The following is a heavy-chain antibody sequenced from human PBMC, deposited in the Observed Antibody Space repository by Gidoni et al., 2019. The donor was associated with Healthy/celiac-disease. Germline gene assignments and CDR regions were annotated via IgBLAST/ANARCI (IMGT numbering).Heavy chain of an antibody. D-gene: IGHD3-9*01. CDR1: GFTFSNAR. Sequence: EVQLVESGGGLVKPGGSLRLSCAASGFTFSNARIDVVRQAPGKGLEWVGRIKSKTDGGTTDYAAPVKGRFTISRDDSKNTLYLQMNSLKTEDTAVYYCTTVGYYDILTGYPPHLYMDVWGKGTTVTVSS. CDR2: IKSKTDGGTT. CDR3: TTVGYYDILTGYPPHLYMDV. V-gene: IGHV3-15*01. J-gene: IGHJ6*03.